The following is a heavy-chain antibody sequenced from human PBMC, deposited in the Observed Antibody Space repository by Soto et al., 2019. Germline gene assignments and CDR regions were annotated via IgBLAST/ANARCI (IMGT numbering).Heavy chain of an antibody. CDR3: AKDATAVNGVWDPFDM. CDR1: GFTFSSYW. Sequence: GGSLRLSCAASGFTFSSYWMSLVRQAPGKGLEWVANIKQDGSEKYYVDSVKGRFTISRDNAKNSLYLQMNSLRAEDTAVYYCAKDATAVNGVWDPFDMWGQGTEVTVS. V-gene: IGHV3-7*01. J-gene: IGHJ3*02. D-gene: IGHD2-8*01. CDR2: IKQDGSEK.